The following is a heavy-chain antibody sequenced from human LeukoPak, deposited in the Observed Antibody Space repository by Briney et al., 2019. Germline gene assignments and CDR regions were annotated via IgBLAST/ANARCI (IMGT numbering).Heavy chain of an antibody. J-gene: IGHJ3*02. D-gene: IGHD2-15*01. V-gene: IGHV5-51*01. CDR2: IYPGDSDT. CDR3: ARLGAGGCSGGSCYDAFDI. Sequence: GESLKISCKGSGYSFTSYWIGWVRQMAGKGLEWMGIIYPGDSDTRYSPSFQGQVTISADKSISTAYLQWSSLKASDTAMYYCARLGAGGCSGGSCYDAFDIWGQGTMVTVSS. CDR1: GYSFTSYW.